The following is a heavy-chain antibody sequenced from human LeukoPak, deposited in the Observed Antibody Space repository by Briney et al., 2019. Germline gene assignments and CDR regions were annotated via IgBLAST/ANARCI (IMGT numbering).Heavy chain of an antibody. Sequence: GGSLRLSCVASGFTFSSYGMHWVRQAPGKGLEWVAVISYDGSNKYYADSVKGRFTISRDNSKNTLYLQMNSLRAEDTAVYYCAKVKSYYYDYWGQGTLVTVSS. V-gene: IGHV3-30*18. CDR1: GFTFSSYG. CDR3: AKVKSYYYDY. CDR2: ISYDGSNK. J-gene: IGHJ4*02.